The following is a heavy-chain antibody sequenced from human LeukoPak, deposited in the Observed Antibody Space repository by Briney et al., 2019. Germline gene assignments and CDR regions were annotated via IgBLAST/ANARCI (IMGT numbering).Heavy chain of an antibody. Sequence: SVKVSCKASGGTFSSYAISWVRQAPGQGLEWMGGIIPIFGTANYAQKFQGRVTITADESTSTAYMELRSLRSEDTAVYYCARGIGDTARDYWGQGTLVSVSS. D-gene: IGHD5-18*01. CDR1: GGTFSSYA. J-gene: IGHJ4*02. V-gene: IGHV1-69*13. CDR2: IIPIFGTA. CDR3: ARGIGDTARDY.